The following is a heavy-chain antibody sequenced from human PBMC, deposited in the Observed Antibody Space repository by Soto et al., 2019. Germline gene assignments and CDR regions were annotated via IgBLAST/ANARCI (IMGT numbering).Heavy chain of an antibody. J-gene: IGHJ6*02. CDR2: IIPIFGTA. D-gene: IGHD5-12*01. Sequence: QVQLVQSGAEVKKPGSSVKVSCKASGGTFSSYAISWVRQAPGQGLEWMGGIIPIFGTANYAQKFQGRVTITADESTSTAYMELSSLRSEDTAVYYCAREKVATIKNYYYDGMDVWGQGTTVTVSS. CDR1: GGTFSSYA. CDR3: AREKVATIKNYYYDGMDV. V-gene: IGHV1-69*01.